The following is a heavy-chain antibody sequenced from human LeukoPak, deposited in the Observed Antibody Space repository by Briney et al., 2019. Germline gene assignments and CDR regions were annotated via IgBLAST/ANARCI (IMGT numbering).Heavy chain of an antibody. Sequence: HPGGSLRLSCAASGFTFSSYDMSWVRQAPGKGLEWVSAISGSGGSTYYADSVKGRFTISRDNSKNTLYLQMNSLRAEDTAVYYCAKGRRVNSGDPFDYWGQGTLVTVSS. J-gene: IGHJ4*02. CDR1: GFTFSSYD. V-gene: IGHV3-23*01. CDR2: ISGSGGST. D-gene: IGHD6-19*01. CDR3: AKGRRVNSGDPFDY.